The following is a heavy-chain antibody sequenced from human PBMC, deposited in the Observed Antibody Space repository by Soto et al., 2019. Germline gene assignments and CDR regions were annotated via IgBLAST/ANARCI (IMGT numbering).Heavy chain of an antibody. V-gene: IGHV3-30*18. J-gene: IGHJ4*02. CDR3: VKKKGAAAGFDY. Sequence: QVHLVESGGGVVQPGRSLRLSCAASGFTFSNNGMHWVRQAPGKGLEWMGVISYEGSEKYYAGSVKGRFTISRNNYKNPLYLQMDPLRAEDTAIYYCVKKKGAAAGFDYWGQGILVTVSS. CDR2: ISYEGSEK. CDR1: GFTFSNNG. D-gene: IGHD3-16*01.